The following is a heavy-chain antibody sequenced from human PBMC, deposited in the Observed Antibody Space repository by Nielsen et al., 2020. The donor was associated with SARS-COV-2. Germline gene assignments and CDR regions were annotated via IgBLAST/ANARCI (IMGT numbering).Heavy chain of an antibody. CDR1: GFIVSNNY. CDR2: IYDTGNT. Sequence: GGSLRLSCTASGFIVSNNYMTWVRQVPGKGLEWVSHIYDTGNTYYADSVKGRFTISRDNSKNTLYLQMNSLRAEDTAVYYCARDWSRAFDVWGQGTMVTVSS. J-gene: IGHJ3*01. CDR3: ARDWSRAFDV. V-gene: IGHV3-66*03.